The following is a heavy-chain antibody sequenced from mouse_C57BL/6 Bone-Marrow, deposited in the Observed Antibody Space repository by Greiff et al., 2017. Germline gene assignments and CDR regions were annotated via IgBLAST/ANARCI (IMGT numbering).Heavy chain of an antibody. CDR2: IDPYDSYT. J-gene: IGHJ3*01. CDR1: GYTFTSYW. CDR3: ARGIDWRFAY. V-gene: IGHV1-50*01. D-gene: IGHD2-4*01. Sequence: QVQLQQPGAELVKPGASVKLSCKASGYTFTSYWLQWVKQRPGQGLEWIGEIDPYDSYTNYNQKFKGKATLTVDTSSSTAYMQRSSLTSEASAVYYCARGIDWRFAYWGQGTLVTVSA.